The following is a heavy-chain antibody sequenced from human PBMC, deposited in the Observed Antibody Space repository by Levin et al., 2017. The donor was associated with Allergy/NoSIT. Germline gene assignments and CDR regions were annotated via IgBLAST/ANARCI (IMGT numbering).Heavy chain of an antibody. Sequence: SETLSLTCTVSSGPISDYYWSWIRQPPGKGLECIGFISHTGTSNYNPSLKSRVTISVDTSKNQFSLRMNSVTTADPAAYYCARAVISSRAGSCDDLPRANWGQGTLVSVSS. V-gene: IGHV4-59*01. CDR2: ISHTGTS. CDR1: SGPISDYY. CDR3: ARAVISSRAGSCDDLPRAN. D-gene: IGHD2-15*01. J-gene: IGHJ1*01.